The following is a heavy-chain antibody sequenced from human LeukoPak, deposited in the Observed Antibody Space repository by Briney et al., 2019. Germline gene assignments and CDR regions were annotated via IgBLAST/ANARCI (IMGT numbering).Heavy chain of an antibody. CDR2: ISAYNGNT. Sequence: ASVKLSCTASGYTFTSYGISWVRQAPGQGLEWMGWISAYNGNTNYAQKLQVRVTMTTDTSTSTAYMELRSLRSDDTAVYYCAREDDYGDGGDYWGQGTLVTVSS. V-gene: IGHV1-18*01. CDR3: AREDDYGDGGDY. J-gene: IGHJ4*02. D-gene: IGHD4-17*01. CDR1: GYTFTSYG.